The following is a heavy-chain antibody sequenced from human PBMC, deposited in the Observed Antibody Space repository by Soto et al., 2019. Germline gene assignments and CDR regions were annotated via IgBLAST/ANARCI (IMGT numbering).Heavy chain of an antibody. CDR3: ARYYDISGYYTYPYGMDV. J-gene: IGHJ6*02. V-gene: IGHV4-61*08. Sequence: SETLSLTCTVSGGSISSGGYYWSRIRQPPGKGLEWIGYIYYSGSTNYNPSLKSRVTISVDTSKNQFSLKLSSVTAADTAVYYCARYYDISGYYTYPYGMDVWAQRTTVTVSS. CDR2: IYYSGST. D-gene: IGHD3-22*01. CDR1: GGSISSGGYY.